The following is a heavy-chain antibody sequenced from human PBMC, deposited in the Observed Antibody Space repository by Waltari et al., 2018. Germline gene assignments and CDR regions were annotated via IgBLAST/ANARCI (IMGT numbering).Heavy chain of an antibody. Sequence: QVQLVQSGAEVKKPGASVKVSCKASGYTFTGYYMHWVRQAPGQGLEWMGWINPNSGGTNYAQKFQGRVTMTRDTSISTAYMELSRLRSDDTAVYYCARDLKVGGYCSGGSCPPFGYWGQGTLVTVSS. CDR1: GYTFTGYY. J-gene: IGHJ4*02. V-gene: IGHV1-2*02. CDR2: INPNSGGT. D-gene: IGHD2-15*01. CDR3: ARDLKVGGYCSGGSCPPFGY.